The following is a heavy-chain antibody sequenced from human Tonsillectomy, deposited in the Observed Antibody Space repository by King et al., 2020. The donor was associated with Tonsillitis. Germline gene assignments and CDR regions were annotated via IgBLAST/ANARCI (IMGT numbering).Heavy chain of an antibody. J-gene: IGHJ6*03. CDR3: AGCRLTVSYYYYYYMDV. CDR1: GGSISSGSYY. D-gene: IGHD1-14*01. V-gene: IGHV4-61*02. CDR2: IYTSGTT. Sequence: QLQESGPGLVKPSQTLSLTCTVSGGSISSGSYYWSWIRQPAGKGLEWIGRIYTSGTTNSNPSLKSRATMSVDTSKNQFSLKLNSLTAADTAVYYCAGCRLTVSYYYYYYMDVWGKGTTVTVSS.